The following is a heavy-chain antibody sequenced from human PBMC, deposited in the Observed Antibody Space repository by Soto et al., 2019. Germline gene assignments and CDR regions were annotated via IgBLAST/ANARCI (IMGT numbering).Heavy chain of an antibody. D-gene: IGHD5-18*01. CDR3: ARIRGGYSAPPRNYYYGMDV. Sequence: QVTLKESGPVLVKPTETLTLTCTVSGFSLSNARMGVSWIRQPPGKALEWLAHIFSNDEKSYSTSLKSRLTISKDTSISQVVLTMTNMDPVDTATYYCARIRGGYSAPPRNYYYGMDVWGQGTTVTVSS. J-gene: IGHJ6*02. V-gene: IGHV2-26*01. CDR2: IFSNDEK. CDR1: GFSLSNARMG.